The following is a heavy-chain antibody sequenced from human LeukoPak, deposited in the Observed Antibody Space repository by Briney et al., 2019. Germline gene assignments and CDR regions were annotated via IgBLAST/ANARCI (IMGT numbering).Heavy chain of an antibody. CDR3: ASATAAGLLPQFDY. V-gene: IGHV3-30-3*01. D-gene: IGHD6-13*01. J-gene: IGHJ4*02. CDR1: GFTFSSYA. Sequence: PGGSLRLSCAASGFTFSSYAMHWVRQAPGKGLEWVAVISYDGSNKYYADSVKGRFTISRDNSKNTLYLQMNSLRAEDTAVYYCASATAAGLLPQFDYWGQGTLVTVSS. CDR2: ISYDGSNK.